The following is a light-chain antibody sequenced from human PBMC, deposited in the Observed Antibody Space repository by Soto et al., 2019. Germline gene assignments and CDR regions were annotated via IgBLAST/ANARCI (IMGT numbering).Light chain of an antibody. CDR1: SSDVGGYNY. J-gene: IGLJ2*01. CDR2: EVS. V-gene: IGLV2-14*01. CDR3: SSYTSANTLV. Sequence: QSVLTQPASVSGPPGQSITLSCTGTSSDVGGYNYVSWYQQHPGKAPKLVIYEVSNRRSGISIRFSGSKSGNTASLTISGLQAEDEADYYCSSYTSANTLVFGGGTKLTVL.